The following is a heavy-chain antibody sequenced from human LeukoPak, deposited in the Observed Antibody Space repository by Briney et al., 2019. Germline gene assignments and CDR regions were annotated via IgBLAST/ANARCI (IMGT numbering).Heavy chain of an antibody. Sequence: GGSLRLSCAASGFTFSSYAVSWVRQAPGKGLEWVSAISGSGGSTYYADSVKGRFTISRDNSKNTLYLQMNSLRAEDTAVYYCAKDLHYYDSTSPSNWGQGTLVTVSS. V-gene: IGHV3-23*01. J-gene: IGHJ4*02. CDR3: AKDLHYYDSTSPSN. CDR1: GFTFSSYA. D-gene: IGHD3-22*01. CDR2: ISGSGGST.